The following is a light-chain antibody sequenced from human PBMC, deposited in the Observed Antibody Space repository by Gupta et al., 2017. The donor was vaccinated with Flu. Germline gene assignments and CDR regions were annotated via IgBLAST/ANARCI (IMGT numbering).Light chain of an antibody. CDR3: QQYGSSPWT. CDR1: QSVSSSY. CDR2: GAS. V-gene: IGKV3-20*01. J-gene: IGKJ1*01. Sequence: DIVLTQSPGTLSLFPGERATLSCRASQSVSSSYLAWYQQKPGQAPRLLIYGASSRATGIPDRFSGSGSGTDFTLTISRLEPEDFAVYYCQQYGSSPWTFGQGTKVEIK.